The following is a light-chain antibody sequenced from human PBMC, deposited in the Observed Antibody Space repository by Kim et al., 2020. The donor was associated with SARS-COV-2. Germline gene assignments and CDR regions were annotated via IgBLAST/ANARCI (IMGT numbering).Light chain of an antibody. Sequence: SASVGDEVTITCRASQSIITWLAWYQQKAGKAPKLLIYDASTLEAGVPSRFSGSGSGTEFTLTISSLQPDDFATYYCLQYYSYRTFGQGTKVEIK. CDR1: QSIITW. CDR2: DAS. V-gene: IGKV1-5*01. J-gene: IGKJ1*01. CDR3: LQYYSYRT.